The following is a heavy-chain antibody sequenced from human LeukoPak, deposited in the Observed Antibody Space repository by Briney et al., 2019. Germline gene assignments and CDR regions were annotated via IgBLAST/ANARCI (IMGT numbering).Heavy chain of an antibody. Sequence: GGSLRLSCAASGFSFSNYALSWVRQAPGKGLEWVSTISGSGGSTYYADSVKGRFTISRDNSKNTLYLQMISLRAEDTAIYYCAKKVGVSSSPYDEAFDIWGQGTMVTVSS. CDR2: ISGSGGST. V-gene: IGHV3-23*01. D-gene: IGHD6-13*01. J-gene: IGHJ3*02. CDR1: GFSFSNYA. CDR3: AKKVGVSSSPYDEAFDI.